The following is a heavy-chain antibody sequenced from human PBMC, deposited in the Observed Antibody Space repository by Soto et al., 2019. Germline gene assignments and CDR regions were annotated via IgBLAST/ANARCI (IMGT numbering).Heavy chain of an antibody. V-gene: IGHV4-39*01. D-gene: IGHD6-6*01. CDR1: GGSINSSSYY. CDR2: IYYSGST. J-gene: IGHJ5*02. CDR3: AGHEYSSQLTNWFDP. Sequence: SETLSLTCTVSGGSINSSSYYWGWIRQPPGKGLEWIGSIYYSGSTYYNPSLKSRVTISVDTSKNQFSLKLSSVTAADTAVYYCAGHEYSSQLTNWFDPWGQGTLVTVSS.